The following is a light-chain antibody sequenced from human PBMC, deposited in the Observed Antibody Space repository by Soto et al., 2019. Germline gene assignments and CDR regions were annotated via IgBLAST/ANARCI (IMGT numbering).Light chain of an antibody. CDR3: QQYNSYSWT. CDR1: QSISSW. V-gene: IGKV1-5*01. Sequence: DIQMTQSPSTLSASVGDRVTITCRASQSISSWLAWYQQKQGKAPKLLIYDASSLESGVPSRFSGSGSGTDFTLTISSLQQDDVANYYCQQYNSYSWTFGQGTKVEIK. J-gene: IGKJ1*01. CDR2: DAS.